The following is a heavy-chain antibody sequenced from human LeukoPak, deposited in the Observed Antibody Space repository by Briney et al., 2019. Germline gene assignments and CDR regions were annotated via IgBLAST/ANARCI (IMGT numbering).Heavy chain of an antibody. V-gene: IGHV3-30*02. D-gene: IGHD6-13*01. CDR1: GFTFSGYG. CDR2: IPYDGNNK. J-gene: IGHJ6*03. Sequence: GGSLRLSCSASGFTFSGYGLHWVRQAPGKGLEWVSFIPYDGNNKDYADSVKGRFTISRHNSKNTLYLQMNSLRAEDTAVYYCAKTYSSSRAHYYYYYYMDVWGKGTTVTISS. CDR3: AKTYSSSRAHYYYYYYMDV.